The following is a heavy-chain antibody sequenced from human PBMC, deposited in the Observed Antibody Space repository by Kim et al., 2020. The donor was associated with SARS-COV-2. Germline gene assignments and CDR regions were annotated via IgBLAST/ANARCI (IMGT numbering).Heavy chain of an antibody. CDR3: ARSYYDILTGSGEFDY. Sequence: SETLSLTCTVSGGSISSYYWSWIRQPAGKGLEWIGRIYTSGSTNYNPSLKSRVTMSVDTSKNQFSLKLISVTAADTAVYYCARSYYDILTGSGEFDYWGQRTLVTVSS. CDR2: IYTSGST. J-gene: IGHJ4*02. CDR1: GGSISSYY. V-gene: IGHV4-4*07. D-gene: IGHD3-9*01.